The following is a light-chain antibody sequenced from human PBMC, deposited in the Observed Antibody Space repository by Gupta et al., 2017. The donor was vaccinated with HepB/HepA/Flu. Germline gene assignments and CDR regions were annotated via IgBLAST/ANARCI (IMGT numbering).Light chain of an antibody. J-gene: IGKJ4*01. V-gene: IGKV2-28*01. CDR3: MQALQTPLT. Sequence: DIVMTQSPLCLPVTPGEPASISCRSSQSLLHSNGSHFLDWYLQKPGQSPQLLIYLGSNRASGVPDRFSGSGSGTDFTLKISRVEAEDVGVYYCMQALQTPLTFGGGTKVESK. CDR2: LGS. CDR1: QSLLHSNGSHF.